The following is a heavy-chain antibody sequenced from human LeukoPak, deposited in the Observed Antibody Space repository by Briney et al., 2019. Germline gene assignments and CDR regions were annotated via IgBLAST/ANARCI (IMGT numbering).Heavy chain of an antibody. V-gene: IGHV3-23*01. Sequence: GGSLRLSCAASRFTISSYAMSWVRQAPGKGLAWVSTSGSGGSTFYADSVKGRFTISRDNSKNTLFLQMNSLRAEDTAVYYCAKGGSGWYPAFDYWGQGTLVTVSS. CDR3: AKGGSGWYPAFDY. CDR1: RFTISSYA. D-gene: IGHD6-19*01. J-gene: IGHJ4*02. CDR2: SGSGGST.